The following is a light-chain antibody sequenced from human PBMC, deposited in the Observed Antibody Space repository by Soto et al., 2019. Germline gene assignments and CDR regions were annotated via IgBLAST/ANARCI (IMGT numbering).Light chain of an antibody. CDR1: DTIGSN. CDR2: AAS. J-gene: IGKJ4*01. Sequence: DIQLTQSPASLSASVGDRVTITCRASDTIGSNLNWYKHKTGTAPKLLIYAASSLQGGFTSRFSGSGSGIQFTLSIRGLQADDFATYHGQQSYTLRTFGRGTWVDIK. V-gene: IGKV1-39*01. CDR3: QQSYTLRT.